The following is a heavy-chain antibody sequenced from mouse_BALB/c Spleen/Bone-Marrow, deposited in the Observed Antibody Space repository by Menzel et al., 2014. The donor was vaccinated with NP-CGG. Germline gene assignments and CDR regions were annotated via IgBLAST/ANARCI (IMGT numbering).Heavy chain of an antibody. CDR2: IDPANGNT. CDR1: GFNIKDTY. D-gene: IGHD2-4*01. V-gene: IGHV14-3*02. CDR3: TRERDYDYAYAMDY. J-gene: IGHJ4*01. Sequence: EVMLVESGAELVKPGASVKLSCTASGFNIKDTYMHWVKQRPEQGLEWIGRIDPANGNTKYDPKFQGKATITADTSSNTAYLQLSSLTSEDTAVYYCTRERDYDYAYAMDYWGQGTSGTVSS.